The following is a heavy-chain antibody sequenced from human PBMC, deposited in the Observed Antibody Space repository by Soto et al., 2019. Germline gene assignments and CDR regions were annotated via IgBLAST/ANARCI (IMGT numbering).Heavy chain of an antibody. D-gene: IGHD3-16*01. CDR1: GYIFVNYG. V-gene: IGHV1-18*01. CDR3: VMVDNYVTPTPQDV. J-gene: IGHJ6*02. Sequence: QVQLVQSGDEVKKPGASVKVSGKASGYIFVNYGIAWVRQAPGQGLEWMGWISPYTGNTHSATKVQGRLTMTTDTSTSTAYMDLGSLTSDDTAVYYCVMVDNYVTPTPQDVWGQGTPVTVSS. CDR2: ISPYTGNT.